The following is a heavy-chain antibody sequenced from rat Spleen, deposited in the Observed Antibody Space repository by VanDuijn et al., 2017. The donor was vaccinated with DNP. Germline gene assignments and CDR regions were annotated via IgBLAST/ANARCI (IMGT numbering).Heavy chain of an antibody. CDR3: AKDAFDY. Sequence: EVQLVESGGGLVQPGRSLKLSCAASGFTFTNSGMHWIRQAPTKGLELVTYISTSGEYTHYRDSVKGRFTISRDNTKSIVYLQMESLRSEDTATYYCAKDAFDYWGQGVMVTVSS. CDR1: GFTFTNSG. CDR2: ISTSGEYT. J-gene: IGHJ2*01. V-gene: IGHV5-19*01.